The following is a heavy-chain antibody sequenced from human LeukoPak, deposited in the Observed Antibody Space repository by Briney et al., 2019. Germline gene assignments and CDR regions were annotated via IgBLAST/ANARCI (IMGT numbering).Heavy chain of an antibody. V-gene: IGHV3-48*04. J-gene: IGHJ6*03. D-gene: IGHD5-18*01. Sequence: PGGSLRLSCAASGFTFSSYAMHWVRQAPGKGLEWVSYISSSSSTIYYADSVKGRFTISRDNAKNTLYLQMNSLRAEDTAVYYCANSNSLDTAMPYLLDYYYMDVWGKGTTVTVSS. CDR1: GFTFSSYA. CDR3: ANSNSLDTAMPYLLDYYYMDV. CDR2: ISSSSSTI.